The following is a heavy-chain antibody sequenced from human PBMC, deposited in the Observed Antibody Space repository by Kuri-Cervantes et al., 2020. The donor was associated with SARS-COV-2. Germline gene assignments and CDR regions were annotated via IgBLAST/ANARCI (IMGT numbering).Heavy chain of an antibody. J-gene: IGHJ4*02. CDR3: TSNDFWSGYSIF. V-gene: IGHV3-49*04. D-gene: IGHD3-3*01. CDR1: GFTFSSYG. CDR2: IRSKAYGGTT. Sequence: GESLKISCVASGFTFSSYGMHWVRQAPGKGLEWVGFIRSKAYGGTTEYAASVKGRFTISRDDSKSIAYLQMDSLKTEDTAVYYCTSNDFWSGYSIFWGQGTLVTVSS.